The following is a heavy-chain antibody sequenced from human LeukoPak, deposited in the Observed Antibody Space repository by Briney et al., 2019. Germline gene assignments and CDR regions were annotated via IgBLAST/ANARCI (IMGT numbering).Heavy chain of an antibody. Sequence: GRSLRLSCAASGFTFDDYAMHWVRQAPGKGLEWVSGISWNSGSIGYADSVKGRFTISRDNAKNSLYLPMNSLRAEDTALYYCAKDGWVVVVPAAIMSAFDIWGQGTMVTVSS. D-gene: IGHD2-2*02. CDR1: GFTFDDYA. V-gene: IGHV3-9*01. J-gene: IGHJ3*02. CDR2: ISWNSGSI. CDR3: AKDGWVVVVPAAIMSAFDI.